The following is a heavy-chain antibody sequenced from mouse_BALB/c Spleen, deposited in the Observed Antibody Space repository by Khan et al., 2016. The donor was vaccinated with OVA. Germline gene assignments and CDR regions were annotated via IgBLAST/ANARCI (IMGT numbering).Heavy chain of an antibody. CDR3: SRPPYFSYVMVY. Sequence: QIQLVQSGPELKKPGETVKISCKASGYTFTNYGMNWVKQAPGKGLKWMGWINTYTGEPTYADVFKGRFVFSLETSASTANLQINNLKNEDTATYFCSRPPYFSYVMVYWGQGTSVTVSS. CDR1: GYTFTNYG. D-gene: IGHD2-10*01. V-gene: IGHV9-3-1*01. J-gene: IGHJ4*01. CDR2: INTYTGEP.